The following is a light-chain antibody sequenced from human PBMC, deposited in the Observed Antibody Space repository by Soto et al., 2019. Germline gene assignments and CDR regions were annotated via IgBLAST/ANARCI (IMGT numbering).Light chain of an antibody. J-gene: IGLJ1*01. V-gene: IGLV1-51*01. CDR3: GTRDNSLSVYV. Sequence: QSVLTQPPSVSAAPGQKVTISCSVGNSNIGSNSVSWYQQLPGTAPKLLIYDNNKRPSGIPDRFSGSKSGTSATLGITGLQTGDEAVYYCGTRDNSLSVYVFGSGTKVTVL. CDR2: DNN. CDR1: NSNIGSNS.